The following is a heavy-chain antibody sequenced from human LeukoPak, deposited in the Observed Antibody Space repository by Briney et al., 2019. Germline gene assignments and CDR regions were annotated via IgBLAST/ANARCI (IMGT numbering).Heavy chain of an antibody. CDR2: ICSSSSYT. D-gene: IGHD3-9*01. CDR3: ARDRYDILTGYYDVWYFDY. CDR1: GFTFSDYY. Sequence: PGGSLRLSCAASGFTFSDYYMSWIRQAPGKGLEWVSYICSSSSYTNYADSVKGRFTISRDNAKNSLYLQMNSLKAEDTAVYYCARDRYDILTGYYDVWYFDYWGQGTLVTVSS. J-gene: IGHJ4*02. V-gene: IGHV3-11*05.